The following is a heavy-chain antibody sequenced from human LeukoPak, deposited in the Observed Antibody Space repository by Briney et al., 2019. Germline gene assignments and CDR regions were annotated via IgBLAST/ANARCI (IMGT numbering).Heavy chain of an antibody. CDR1: GGSFSGYY. D-gene: IGHD2-8*01. J-gene: IGHJ4*02. V-gene: IGHV4-34*01. Sequence: SETLSLTCAVYGGSFSGYYWSWIRQPPGKGLAWMGEIYHSGSTNYNPSLKSRVTISVDTSRNQFSLKLSSVTAADTAVYYCARAFGAYCTNGVCYHFDYWGQGTLVTVSS. CDR3: ARAFGAYCTNGVCYHFDY. CDR2: IYHSGST.